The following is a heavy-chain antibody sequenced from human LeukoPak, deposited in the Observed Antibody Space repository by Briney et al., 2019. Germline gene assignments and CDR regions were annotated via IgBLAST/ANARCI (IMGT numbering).Heavy chain of an antibody. J-gene: IGHJ4*02. CDR2: ISGSGGST. D-gene: IGHD6-13*01. CDR1: GFTFSSYA. V-gene: IGHV3-23*01. CDR3: AKDPRGSSWYDY. Sequence: GASLRLSCAASGFTFSSYAISWVRQAPGKGLEWVSAISGSGGSTYYADSVKGRFTISRDNSKNTLYLQMNSLRAEDTAVYYCAKDPRGSSWYDYWGQGTLVTVSS.